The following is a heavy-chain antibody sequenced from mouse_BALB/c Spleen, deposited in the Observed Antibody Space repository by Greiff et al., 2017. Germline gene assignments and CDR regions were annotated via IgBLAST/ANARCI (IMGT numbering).Heavy chain of an antibody. J-gene: IGHJ4*01. D-gene: IGHD2-2*01. Sequence: EVQLVESGGGLVQPGGSLKLSCAASGFDFSRYWMSWVRQAPGKGLEWIGEINPDSSTINYTPSLKDKFIISRDNAKNTLYLQMSKVRSEDTALYYCARGPHLYGYDPYYAMDYWGQGTSVTVSS. CDR1: GFDFSRYW. CDR2: INPDSSTI. CDR3: ARGPHLYGYDPYYAMDY. V-gene: IGHV4-1*02.